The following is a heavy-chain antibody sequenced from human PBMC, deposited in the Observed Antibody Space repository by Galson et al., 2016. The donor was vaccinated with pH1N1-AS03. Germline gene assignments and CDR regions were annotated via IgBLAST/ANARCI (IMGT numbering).Heavy chain of an antibody. CDR1: GFTFNSYA. V-gene: IGHV3-53*01. D-gene: IGHD3-22*01. CDR3: ARNSYEDVDLEGFYFDY. Sequence: SLRLSCAASGFTFNSYAMTWVRQAPGRGLEWVSFIYNGGRTLYADSVKGRFTISRDSSKNTLYLQMDSLETEDTAVYYCARNSYEDVDLEGFYFDYWGQGTLVTVSS. J-gene: IGHJ4*02. CDR2: IYNGGRT.